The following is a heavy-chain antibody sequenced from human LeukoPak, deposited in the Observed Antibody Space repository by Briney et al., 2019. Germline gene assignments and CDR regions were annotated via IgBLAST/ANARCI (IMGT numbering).Heavy chain of an antibody. J-gene: IGHJ4*02. Sequence: SETLSLTCAVSGYSISSGYYWGWLRPPPGKGLEWIGSIYRSGSTYYNPSLKSRVTISVDTSKNQFSLKLSSVTAADTAVYYCARQNSNRTFDYWGQGTLVTVSS. CDR3: ARQNSNRTFDY. V-gene: IGHV4-38-2*01. CDR2: IYRSGST. CDR1: GYSISSGYY. D-gene: IGHD4-11*01.